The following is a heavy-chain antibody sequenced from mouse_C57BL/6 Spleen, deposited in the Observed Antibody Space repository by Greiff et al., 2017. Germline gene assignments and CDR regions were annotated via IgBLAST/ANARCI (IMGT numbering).Heavy chain of an antibody. CDR3: AREESSAMDY. CDR2: IDPSDSYT. CDR1: GYTFTSYW. J-gene: IGHJ4*01. Sequence: QVQLQQPGAELVRPGTSVKLSCKASGYTFTSYWMHWVKQRPGQGLEWIGVIDPSDSYTNYNQKFKGKATLTVDTSSSTAYMQLSSLTSEDSAVYYCAREESSAMDYWGQGTSVTVSS. V-gene: IGHV1-59*01. D-gene: IGHD1-3*01.